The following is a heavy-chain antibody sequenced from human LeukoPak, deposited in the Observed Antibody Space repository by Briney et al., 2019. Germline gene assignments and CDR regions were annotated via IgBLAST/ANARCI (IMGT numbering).Heavy chain of an antibody. D-gene: IGHD3-22*01. Sequence: GGSLRLSCEASGFTFSTNAMSWVRQAPGKGLEWVSVIYSGGSTYYADSVKGRFTISRDTSKNTLYLQMNSLRAEDTAVYYCARDKEGYDSSGYYVFDYWGQGTLVTVSS. CDR1: GFTFSTNA. J-gene: IGHJ4*02. V-gene: IGHV3-66*01. CDR2: IYSGGST. CDR3: ARDKEGYDSSGYYVFDY.